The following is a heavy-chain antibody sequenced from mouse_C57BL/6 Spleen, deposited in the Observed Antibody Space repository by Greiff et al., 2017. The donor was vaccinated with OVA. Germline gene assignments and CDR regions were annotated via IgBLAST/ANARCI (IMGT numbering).Heavy chain of an antibody. CDR1: GFTFSSYT. J-gene: IGHJ2*01. CDR3: ARYGSSYDY. Sequence: EVKVEESGGGLVKPGGSLKLSCAASGFTFSSYTMSWVRQTPEKRLEWVATISGGGGNTYYPDSVKGRFTISRDNAKNTLYLQMSSLRSEDTALYYCARYGSSYDYWGQGTTLTVSS. V-gene: IGHV5-9*01. CDR2: ISGGGGNT. D-gene: IGHD1-1*01.